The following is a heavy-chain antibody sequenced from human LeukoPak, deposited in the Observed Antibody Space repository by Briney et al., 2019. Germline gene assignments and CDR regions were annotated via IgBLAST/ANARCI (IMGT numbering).Heavy chain of an antibody. CDR2: IYYSGST. D-gene: IGHD4-17*01. CDR1: GGSISSYY. J-gene: IGHJ4*02. V-gene: IGHV4-59*01. Sequence: SETLSLTCTVSGGSISSYYWSWIRQPPGKGLEWIGYIYYSGSTNYDPSLKSRVTISVDTSKNQFSLKLSSVTAADTAVYYCARELDYGDYASYFDYWGQGTLVTVSS. CDR3: ARELDYGDYASYFDY.